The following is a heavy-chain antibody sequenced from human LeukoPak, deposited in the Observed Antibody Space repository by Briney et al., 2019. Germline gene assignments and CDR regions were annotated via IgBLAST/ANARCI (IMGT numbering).Heavy chain of an antibody. CDR1: GYTFTSYG. Sequence: ASVKVSFKASGYTFTSYGISWVRQAPGQGLEGMGWISAYNGNTNYAQKLQGRVTMTTDTSTSTAYMELRSLRSDDTAGYYCARVSWRSGWFDYWGQGTLVTVSS. CDR2: ISAYNGNT. D-gene: IGHD6-19*01. J-gene: IGHJ4*02. CDR3: ARVSWRSGWFDY. V-gene: IGHV1-18*01.